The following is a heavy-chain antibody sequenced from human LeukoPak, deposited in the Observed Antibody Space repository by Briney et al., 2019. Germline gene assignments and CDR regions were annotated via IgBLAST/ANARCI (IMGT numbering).Heavy chain of an antibody. J-gene: IGHJ3*02. CDR3: ARALGDGYNRGDAFDI. CDR1: GYTFTGYY. D-gene: IGHD5-24*01. CDR2: INPNSGGT. V-gene: IGHV1-2*06. Sequence: ASVKVSCKASGYTFTGYYMHWVRQAPGQGLEWMGRINPNSGGTNYAQKFQGRVTMTRDTSISTAYMELSRLRSDDTAVYYCARALGDGYNRGDAFDIWGQGTMVTGSS.